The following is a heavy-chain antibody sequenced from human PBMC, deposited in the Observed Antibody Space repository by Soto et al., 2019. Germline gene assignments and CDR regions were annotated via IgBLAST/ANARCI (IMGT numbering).Heavy chain of an antibody. V-gene: IGHV3-21*01. J-gene: IGHJ4*02. CDR2: ISSSSSYI. CDR1: GSTFSSYS. D-gene: IGHD1-1*01. Sequence: EVQLVESGGGLVKPGGSLRLSCAASGSTFSSYSMNWVRQAPGKGLEWVSSISSSSSYIYYADSVKGRFTISRDNAKNPLYLQMNSLRAEDTAVYYCARDPSGKLERHINYWGQGTLVTVSS. CDR3: ARDPSGKLERHINY.